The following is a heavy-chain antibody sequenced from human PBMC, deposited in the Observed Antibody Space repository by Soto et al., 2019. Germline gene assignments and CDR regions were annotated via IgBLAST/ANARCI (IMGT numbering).Heavy chain of an antibody. D-gene: IGHD2-15*01. J-gene: IGHJ6*02. CDR3: APLSVSLSGPYGIHV. V-gene: IGHV4-39*01. Sequence: PSETLSLTCSVSGYSVGSSDYCWAWIRQPPGKGLEWIGSMLYSGLTYYNPSLKSRVTLSVDTSKNQFSVRLNSVTASDTAVYYCAPLSVSLSGPYGIHVWGQGTTVTVSS. CDR1: GYSVGSSDYC. CDR2: MLYSGLT.